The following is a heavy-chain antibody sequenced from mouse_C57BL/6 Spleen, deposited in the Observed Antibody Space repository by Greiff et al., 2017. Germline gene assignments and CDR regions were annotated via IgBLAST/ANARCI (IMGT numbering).Heavy chain of an antibody. CDR1: GYAFSSSW. V-gene: IGHV1-80*01. D-gene: IGHD1-1*01. CDR2: IYPGDGDT. CDR3: ARRGTVVAPYYFDY. Sequence: QVQLQQSGAELGKPGASVKISCKASGYAFSSSWMNRVKQRPGKGLEWIGQIYPGDGDTNYNGKFKGKSTMTADKSSSTAYMQLSSLTSEDSAVYFCARRGTVVAPYYFDYWSQGTTLTVSS. J-gene: IGHJ2*01.